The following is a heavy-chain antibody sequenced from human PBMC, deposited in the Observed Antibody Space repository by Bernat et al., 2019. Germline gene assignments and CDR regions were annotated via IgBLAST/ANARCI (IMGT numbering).Heavy chain of an antibody. J-gene: IGHJ4*02. CDR1: GFTLEDYA. CDR3: AKDMYHGERAYVAVAGDFDY. Sequence: EVQLVESGGGVLQPGGSLRFSCAASGFTLEDYAMHWVRQAPGKGLEWVSLFSGEGGSTYDADAVKGQFTNSRDNSKSSLYLQMNSLRTEDSGLYYCAKDMYHGERAYVAVAGDFDYWGQGTLVTVSS. D-gene: IGHD6-19*01. CDR2: FSGEGGST. V-gene: IGHV3-43*02.